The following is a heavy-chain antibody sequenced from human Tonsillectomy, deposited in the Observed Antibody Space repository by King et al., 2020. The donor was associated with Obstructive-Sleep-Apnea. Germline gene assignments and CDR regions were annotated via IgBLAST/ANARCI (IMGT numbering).Heavy chain of an antibody. CDR3: SRSPSNPYWSSTSFSPLKAMDA. CDR2: IGTTGDT. V-gene: IGHV3-13*04. Sequence: VQLVESGGGLVQPGGSLRLSCAASGFTFSSYDMHWVRQATGKGLEWVSPIGTTGDTYYPGSVRGRFTISRENAKNSLYLQMNSLRARDTAVYYCSRSPSNPYWSSTSFSPLKAMDAWGQGTTGTAS. D-gene: IGHD2-2*01. J-gene: IGHJ6*02. CDR1: GFTFSSYD.